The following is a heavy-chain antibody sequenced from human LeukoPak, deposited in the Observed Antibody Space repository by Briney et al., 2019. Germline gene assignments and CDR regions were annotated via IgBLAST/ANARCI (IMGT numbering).Heavy chain of an antibody. CDR2: IYYSGST. D-gene: IGHD6-19*01. Sequence: PSETLSLTCTVSGDSISRYYWSWIRQPPGKGPEWIGNIYYSGSTNHKPSLKSRVTISVDTSKNQFSLKLSSVIAADTAVYFCARHAIASGWYAQPDYFDYWGQGTLVTVSS. CDR1: GDSISRYY. V-gene: IGHV4-59*08. J-gene: IGHJ4*02. CDR3: ARHAIASGWYAQPDYFDY.